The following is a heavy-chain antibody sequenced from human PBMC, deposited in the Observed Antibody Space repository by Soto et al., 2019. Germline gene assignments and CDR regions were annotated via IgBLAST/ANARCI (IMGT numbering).Heavy chain of an antibody. CDR1: GDSVSSNSAA. CDR2: TYYRSKWYN. V-gene: IGHV6-1*01. CDR3: ARGQVKSGYENAVSMYYYYYMDV. J-gene: IGHJ6*03. D-gene: IGHD5-12*01. Sequence: SQTLSLTCAISGDSVSSNSAAWNWIRQSPSRGLEWLGRTYYRSKWYNDYAVSVKSRITINPDTSKNQFSLQLNSVTPEDTAVYYCARGQVKSGYENAVSMYYYYYMDVWGKGTTVTVSS.